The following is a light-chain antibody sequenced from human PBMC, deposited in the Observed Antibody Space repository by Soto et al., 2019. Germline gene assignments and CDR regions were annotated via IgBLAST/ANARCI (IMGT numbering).Light chain of an antibody. J-gene: IGLJ3*02. Sequence: QSVLTQPPSVSGAPGQTVSISCTGTNTNIGAGYDVNWYQLHPGTAPKLLIYANINRPSGVPDRFSGSKSGASAFLVITGLQAEDEADYDCQSYDSSLSAWKVFGGGTKVTVL. CDR1: NTNIGAGYD. V-gene: IGLV1-40*01. CDR2: ANI. CDR3: QSYDSSLSAWKV.